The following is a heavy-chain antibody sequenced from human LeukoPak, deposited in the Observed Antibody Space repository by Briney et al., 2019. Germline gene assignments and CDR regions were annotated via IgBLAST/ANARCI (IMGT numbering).Heavy chain of an antibody. Sequence: SETLSLTCAVYGGSFSGYYWSWIRQPPGKGLEWIGEINHSGSTNYNPSLKSRVTISVDTSKNQFSLKLSSVTAADTAVYCCARGLAVAGRDYWGQGTLVTVSS. J-gene: IGHJ4*02. D-gene: IGHD6-19*01. V-gene: IGHV4-34*01. CDR3: ARGLAVAGRDY. CDR2: INHSGST. CDR1: GGSFSGYY.